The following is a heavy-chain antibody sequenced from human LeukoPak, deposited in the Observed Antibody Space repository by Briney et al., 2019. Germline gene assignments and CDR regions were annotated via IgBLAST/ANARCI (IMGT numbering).Heavy chain of an antibody. J-gene: IGHJ6*02. CDR3: AREIAAAANCYYYYYGMDV. CDR1: GGTFSSYA. V-gene: IGHV1-69*04. CDR2: IIPILGIA. Sequence: ASVKVSCEASGGTFSSYAISWVRQAPGQGLEWMGRIIPILGIANYAQKFQGRVTITADKSTSTAYMELSSLRSEDTAVYYCAREIAAAANCYYYYYGMDVWGQGTTVTVSS. D-gene: IGHD6-13*01.